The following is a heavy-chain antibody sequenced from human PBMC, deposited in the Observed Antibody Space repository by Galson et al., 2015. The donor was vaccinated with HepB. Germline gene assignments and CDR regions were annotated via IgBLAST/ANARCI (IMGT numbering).Heavy chain of an antibody. CDR3: ARGGMATIGGPAFDS. V-gene: IGHV1-18*01. J-gene: IGHJ4*02. D-gene: IGHD5-24*01. CDR2: ISPDNRDT. Sequence: SVKVSCKASGYTFSSYSITWVRQAPGQGLEWMGWISPDNRDTEYARKFQGRVTMTADTSTRTVYMELRSLRSDDTAVYYCARGGMATIGGPAFDSWGQGSLVTVSS. CDR1: GYTFSSYS.